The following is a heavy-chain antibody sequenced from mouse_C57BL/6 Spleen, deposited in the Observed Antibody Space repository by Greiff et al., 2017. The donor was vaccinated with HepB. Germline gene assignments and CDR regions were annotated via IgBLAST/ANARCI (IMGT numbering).Heavy chain of an antibody. D-gene: IGHD2-5*01. CDR3: TRGGSNYYFDY. CDR1: GYTFTDYE. Sequence: LVESGAELVRPGASVTLSCKASGYTFTDYEMHWVKQTPVHGLEWIGAIDPETGGTAYNQKFKGKAILTADKSSSTAYMELRSLTSEDSAVYYCTRGGSNYYFDYWGQGTTLTVSS. J-gene: IGHJ2*01. CDR2: IDPETGGT. V-gene: IGHV1-15*01.